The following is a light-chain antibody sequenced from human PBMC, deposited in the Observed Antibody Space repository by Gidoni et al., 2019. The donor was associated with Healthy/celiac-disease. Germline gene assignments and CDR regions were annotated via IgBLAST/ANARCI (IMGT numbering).Light chain of an antibody. J-gene: IGKJ1*01. Sequence: EIVMTQSPATLSLSPGERVNLSCRASQSVSSNLAWYQQKPGQAPRLLIYGASTRATGIPARFSGSGSGTEFTLTISSLQSEDFAVYYCQQNNNWPRTFGQGTKVEIK. V-gene: IGKV3-15*01. CDR2: GAS. CDR1: QSVSSN. CDR3: QQNNNWPRT.